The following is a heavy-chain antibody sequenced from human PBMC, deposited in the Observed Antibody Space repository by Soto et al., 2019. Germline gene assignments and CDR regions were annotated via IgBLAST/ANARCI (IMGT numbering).Heavy chain of an antibody. V-gene: IGHV3-33*01. J-gene: IGHJ4*02. CDR2: IWYDGSNK. CDR1: GFTFSSYG. D-gene: IGHD3-10*01. CDR3: ARDYKPYYYGSGKVY. Sequence: QVQLVESGGGVVQPGRSLRLSCAASGFTFSSYGMHWVRQAPGKGLEWVAVIWYDGSNKYYADSVKGRFTISRDNSKNTLYLQMNSLRAEDTAVYYCARDYKPYYYGSGKVYWGQGTLVTVSS.